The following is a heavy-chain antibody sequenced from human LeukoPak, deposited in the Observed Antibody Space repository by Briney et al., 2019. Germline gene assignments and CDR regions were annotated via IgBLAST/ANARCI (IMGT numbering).Heavy chain of an antibody. V-gene: IGHV3-21*01. CDR2: ISSSSSYI. CDR3: ASGDYGDYAGPSGY. D-gene: IGHD4-17*01. Sequence: GGSLRLSCAASGFTFSTYSMNWVRQAPGKGLEWVSSISSSSSYIYYADSVKGRFTISRDNAKNSLYPQMNSLRADDTAVYYCASGDYGDYAGPSGYWGQGTLVTVSS. CDR1: GFTFSTYS. J-gene: IGHJ4*02.